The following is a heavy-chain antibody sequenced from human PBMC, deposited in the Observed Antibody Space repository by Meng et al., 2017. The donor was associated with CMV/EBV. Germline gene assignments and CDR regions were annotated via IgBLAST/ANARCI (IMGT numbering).Heavy chain of an antibody. Sequence: GESLKIFCAASGFTLSSYAMHWVRQAPGKGLEWVAVISYDGSNKYYADSVKGRFTISRDNSKNTLYLQMNSLRAEDTAVYYCAKDGYSGYDYDYWGQGTLVTVSS. CDR3: AKDGYSGYDYDY. V-gene: IGHV3-30-3*01. CDR2: ISYDGSNK. D-gene: IGHD5-12*01. J-gene: IGHJ4*02. CDR1: GFTLSSYA.